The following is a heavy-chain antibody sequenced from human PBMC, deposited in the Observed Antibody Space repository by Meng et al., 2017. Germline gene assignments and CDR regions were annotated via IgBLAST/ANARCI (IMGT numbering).Heavy chain of an antibody. D-gene: IGHD3-22*01. CDR3: ARQGDHYYDSSGYSLLGVWFDP. J-gene: IGHJ5*02. CDR2: IYPGDSDT. Sequence: GESLKISCKGSGYSFTSYWIGWVRQMPGKGLEWMGIIYPGDSDTRYSPSFQGQVTISADKSISTAYLQWSSLKASDTAMYYCARQGDHYYDSSGYSLLGVWFDPWGQGILVTVSS. CDR1: GYSFTSYW. V-gene: IGHV5-51*01.